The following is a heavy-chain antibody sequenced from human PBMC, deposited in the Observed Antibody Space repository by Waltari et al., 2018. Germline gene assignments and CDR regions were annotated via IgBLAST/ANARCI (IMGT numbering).Heavy chain of an antibody. CDR1: GYSISSGYY. CDR2: IYHSGST. Sequence: QVQLQESGPGLVKPSETLSLTCAVSGYSISSGYYWGWIRQPPGKGLEWIGSIYHSGSTYYNPSLKRRVTISVDTSKNQFSLKLSSVTAADTAVYYCARSGIAAAGTIGYWGQGTLVTVSS. CDR3: ARSGIAAAGTIGY. J-gene: IGHJ4*02. V-gene: IGHV4-38-2*01. D-gene: IGHD6-13*01.